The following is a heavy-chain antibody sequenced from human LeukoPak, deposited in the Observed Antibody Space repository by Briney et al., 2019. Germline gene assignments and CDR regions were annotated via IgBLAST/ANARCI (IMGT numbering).Heavy chain of an antibody. CDR2: ISGGGGST. Sequence: GGSLRLSCTASGFTFNIYAMSWVRQAPGKGLEWVSAISGGGGSTYYADSAKGRFTVSRDNSKNTLYLQMNSLRVEDTAVYYCAKGVAAAGLFDYWGQGTLVTVSS. V-gene: IGHV3-23*01. CDR1: GFTFNIYA. D-gene: IGHD6-13*01. J-gene: IGHJ4*02. CDR3: AKGVAAAGLFDY.